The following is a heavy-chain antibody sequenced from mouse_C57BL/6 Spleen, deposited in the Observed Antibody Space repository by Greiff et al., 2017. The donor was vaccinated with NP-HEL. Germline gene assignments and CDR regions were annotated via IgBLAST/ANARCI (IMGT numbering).Heavy chain of an antibody. V-gene: IGHV5-4*01. CDR1: GFTFSSYA. J-gene: IGHJ2*01. CDR2: ISDGGSYT. CDR3: ARDLDYGSSYVFDY. D-gene: IGHD1-1*01. Sequence: EVKLMESGGGLVKPGGSLKLSCAASGFTFSSYAMSWVRQTPEKRLEWVATISDGGSYTYYPDNVKGRFTISRDNAKNNLYLQMSHLKSEDTAMYYCARDLDYGSSYVFDYWGQGTTLTVSS.